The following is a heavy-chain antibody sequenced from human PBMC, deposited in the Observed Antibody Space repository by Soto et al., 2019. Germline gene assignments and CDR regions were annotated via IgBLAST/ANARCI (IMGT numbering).Heavy chain of an antibody. Sequence: SETLSLTCAISGDSVSSNSAAWNWIRQSPSRGLEWLGRTYYRSKWYNDYAVSVKSRITINPDTSKNQFSLQLNSVTPEDTAVYYCARDRPFLWFGEINWFDPWGQGTLVTVSS. CDR3: ARDRPFLWFGEINWFDP. CDR2: TYYRSKWYN. CDR1: GDSVSSNSAA. V-gene: IGHV6-1*01. J-gene: IGHJ5*02. D-gene: IGHD3-10*01.